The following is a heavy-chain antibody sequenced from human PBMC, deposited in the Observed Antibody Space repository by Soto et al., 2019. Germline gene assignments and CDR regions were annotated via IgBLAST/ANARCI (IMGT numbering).Heavy chain of an antibody. Sequence: GGSLRLSCAASGFTFSSYAMSWVRQAPGKGLEWVSAISGSVGSTYYADSVKGRFTISRDNSKNTLYLQMNSLRAEDTAVYYCAKVGVTKSSAYYYGMDVWGQGTRVTVSS. J-gene: IGHJ6*02. CDR2: ISGSVGST. D-gene: IGHD4-4*01. CDR3: AKVGVTKSSAYYYGMDV. CDR1: GFTFSSYA. V-gene: IGHV3-23*01.